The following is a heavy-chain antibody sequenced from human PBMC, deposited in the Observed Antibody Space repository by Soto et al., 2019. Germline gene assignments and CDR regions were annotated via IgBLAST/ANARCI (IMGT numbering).Heavy chain of an antibody. CDR2: IIPIPGTA. J-gene: IGHJ6*02. Sequence: QVQLVQSGAEVKKPGSSVKVSCKASGGTFGSYAISWVRQAPGQGLEWMGGIIPIPGTANYAQKFQGRVTIAADESTSTAYKELSSLGSEDTAVYYCARSQGSSTSLEIYYYYYYGMDVWGQGTTVTVSS. CDR1: GGTFGSYA. D-gene: IGHD2-2*01. CDR3: ARSQGSSTSLEIYYYYYYGMDV. V-gene: IGHV1-69*01.